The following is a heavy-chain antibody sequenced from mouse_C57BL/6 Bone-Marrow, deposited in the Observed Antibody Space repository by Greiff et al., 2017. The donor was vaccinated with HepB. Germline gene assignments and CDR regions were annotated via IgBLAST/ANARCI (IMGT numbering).Heavy chain of an antibody. CDR1: GYTFTDYN. V-gene: IGHV1-18*01. CDR3: ARVYYGSSSYAMDY. D-gene: IGHD1-1*01. CDR2: INPNNGGT. J-gene: IGHJ4*01. Sequence: EVQLQQSGPELVKPGASVKIPCKASGYTFTDYNMDWVKQSHGKSLEWIGDINPNNGGTNYNQKFKGKATLTVDKSSSTAYMELRSLTSEDTAVYYCARVYYGSSSYAMDYWGQGTSVTVSS.